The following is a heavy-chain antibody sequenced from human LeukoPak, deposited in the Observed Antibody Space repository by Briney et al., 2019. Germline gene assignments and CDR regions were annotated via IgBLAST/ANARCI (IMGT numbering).Heavy chain of an antibody. CDR2: INPNSGGT. CDR1: GYTFTGYY. D-gene: IGHD3-3*01. CDR3: ARNYYDFWSGLSYGMDV. V-gene: IGHV1-2*04. Sequence: ASVKVSCKASGYTFTGYYMHWARQAPGQGLEWMGWINPNSGGTNYAQKFQGWVTMTRDTSISTAYMELSRLRSDDTAVYYCARNYYDFWSGLSYGMDVWGQGTTVTVSS. J-gene: IGHJ6*02.